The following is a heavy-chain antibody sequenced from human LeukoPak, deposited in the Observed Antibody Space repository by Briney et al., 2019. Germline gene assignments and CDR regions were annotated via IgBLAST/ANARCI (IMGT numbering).Heavy chain of an antibody. CDR1: GGSISSSSYY. J-gene: IGHJ6*03. V-gene: IGHV4-39*07. D-gene: IGHD2-21*02. CDR3: ARGVSRGGDCQYYYYYYMDV. Sequence: SETLSLTCTVSGGSISSSSYYWGWIRQPPGKGLEWIGSIYYSGSTYYNPSLKSRVTISVDTSKNQFSLKLSSVTAADTAVYYCARGVSRGGDCQYYYYYYMDVWGKGTTVTVSS. CDR2: IYYSGST.